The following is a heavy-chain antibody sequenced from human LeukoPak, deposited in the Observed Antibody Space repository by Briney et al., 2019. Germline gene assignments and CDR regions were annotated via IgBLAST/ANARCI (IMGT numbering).Heavy chain of an antibody. J-gene: IGHJ4*02. CDR1: GFTFSGSA. CDR3: TRLLAGTTWVFDY. Sequence: GGSLRLSCAASGFTFSGSAMHWVRQASGKGLEWVGRIRSRANSYATAYAASVKGRCTISRDDSKNTTYLQMNSLKTEDTAVYYCTRLLAGTTWVFDYSGQGTLVTVSS. V-gene: IGHV3-73*01. CDR2: IRSRANSYAT. D-gene: IGHD1-7*01.